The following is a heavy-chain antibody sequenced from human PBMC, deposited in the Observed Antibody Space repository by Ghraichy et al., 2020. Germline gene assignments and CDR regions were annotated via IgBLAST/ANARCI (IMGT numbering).Heavy chain of an antibody. CDR2: IHYSGST. CDR3: ARLRAMTPTHNFYHSLDV. CDR1: GGSISGYY. J-gene: IGHJ6*02. V-gene: IGHV4-59*01. Sequence: SKTLSLTCAVSGGSISGYYWSWIRQPPGKGLEWIGYIHYSGSTKYNPSLKSRVTLSVDMSKNQFSLGLSSVTAADTAIYYCARLRAMTPTHNFYHSLDVWGLGTTVTVSS.